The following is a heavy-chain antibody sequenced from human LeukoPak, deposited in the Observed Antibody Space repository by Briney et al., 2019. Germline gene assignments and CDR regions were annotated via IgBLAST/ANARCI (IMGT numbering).Heavy chain of an antibody. J-gene: IGHJ6*02. CDR3: ARGPAGMDV. Sequence: AGGSLRLSCAASGFTFSNYAMSWVRQAPGEGLEWVSALDGSGVFSVYGDSVKGRFTISRDNSKNTLYLQVNSLRADDSAVYYCARGPAGMDVWGQGTTVTVSS. CDR1: GFTFSNYA. V-gene: IGHV3-23*01. CDR2: LDGSGVFS.